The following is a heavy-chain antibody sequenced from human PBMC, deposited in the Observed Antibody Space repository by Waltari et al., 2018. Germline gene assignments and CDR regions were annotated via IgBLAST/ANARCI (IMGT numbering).Heavy chain of an antibody. CDR1: GFIFSTYW. Sequence: EAQLVESGGDVVQPGGSLRLSCVGSGFIFSTYWMHWLRQDPGKGLVWGSRMTGEGALTFYADSVKGRFTISRDNARNTLSLEMNNVRDEDTAIYYCATESLGAGHRYFEVWGRGTLVTVSS. CDR2: MTGEGALT. D-gene: IGHD7-27*01. V-gene: IGHV3-74*01. CDR3: ATESLGAGHRYFEV. J-gene: IGHJ2*01.